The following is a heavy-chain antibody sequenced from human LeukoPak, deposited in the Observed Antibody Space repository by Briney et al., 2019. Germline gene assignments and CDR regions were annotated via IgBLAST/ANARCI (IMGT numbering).Heavy chain of an antibody. J-gene: IGHJ4*02. CDR3: ARPTGTSPGTYYFDY. V-gene: IGHV4-4*02. D-gene: IGHD3-10*01. CDR2: IYHSGST. CDR1: GGSISSSNW. Sequence: SGTLSLTCAVSGGSISSSNWWSWVRQPPGKGLEWIGEIYHSGSTNYNPSLKSRVTISVDTSKNQFSLKLSSVTAADTAVYYCARPTGTSPGTYYFDYWGQGTLVTVSS.